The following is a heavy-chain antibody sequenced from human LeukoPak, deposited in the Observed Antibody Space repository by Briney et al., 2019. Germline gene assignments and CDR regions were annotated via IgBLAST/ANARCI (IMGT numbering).Heavy chain of an antibody. CDR3: ARVFDNYYDSSGYLIPRQGVVY. V-gene: IGHV3-30-3*01. Sequence: PGRSLRLSCAASGFTFSSYAMHWVRQAPGKGLEWVAVISYDGSNKYYADSVKGRFTISRDNSKNTLYLQMNSLRAEDTAVYYCARVFDNYYDSSGYLIPRQGVVYWGQGTLDTVSS. D-gene: IGHD3-22*01. CDR1: GFTFSSYA. CDR2: ISYDGSNK. J-gene: IGHJ4*02.